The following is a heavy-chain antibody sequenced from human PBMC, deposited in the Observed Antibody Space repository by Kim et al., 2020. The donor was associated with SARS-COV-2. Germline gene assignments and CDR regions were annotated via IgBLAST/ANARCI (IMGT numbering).Heavy chain of an antibody. D-gene: IGHD2-8*01. CDR3: VRDPDALDY. V-gene: IGHV3-48*03. J-gene: IGHJ4*02. CDR2: TT. Sequence: TTYYAASVKGRFTILRDNAKNSLHLQMDGLRDEDTALYYCVRDPDALDYWGQGTLVTVSS.